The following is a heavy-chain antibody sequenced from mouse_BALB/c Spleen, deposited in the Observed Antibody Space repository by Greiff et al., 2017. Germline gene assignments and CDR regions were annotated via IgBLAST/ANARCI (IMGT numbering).Heavy chain of an antibody. V-gene: IGHV3-6*02. D-gene: IGHD2-4*01. CDR3: ARGLRRWFAY. CDR1: GYSITSGYY. Sequence: ESGPGLVKPSQSLSLTCSVTGYSITSGYYWNWIRQFPGNKLEWMGYISYDGSNNYNPSLKNRISITRDTSKNQFFLKLNSVTTEDTATYYCARGLRRWFAYWGQGTLVTVSA. J-gene: IGHJ3*01. CDR2: ISYDGSN.